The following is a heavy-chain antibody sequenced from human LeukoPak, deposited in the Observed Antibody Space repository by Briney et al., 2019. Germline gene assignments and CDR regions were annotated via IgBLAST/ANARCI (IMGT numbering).Heavy chain of an antibody. CDR3: ARGRGWVDY. V-gene: IGHV3-7*02. CDR1: GFTFSNYW. Sequence: GGSLRLSCAVSGFTFSNYWVTWFRQAPGKGLEWVANRKEDGGEKNYVDSVKGRFTISRDNAKSSLYLQLNSLRAEDTAMYYCARGRGWVDYWGQGTLVTVSS. J-gene: IGHJ4*02. CDR2: RKEDGGEK. D-gene: IGHD1-26*01.